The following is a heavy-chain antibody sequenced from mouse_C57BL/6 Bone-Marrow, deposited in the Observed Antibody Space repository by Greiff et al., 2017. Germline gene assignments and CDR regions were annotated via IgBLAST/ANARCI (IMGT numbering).Heavy chain of an antibody. CDR1: GFNIKNTS. J-gene: IGHJ4*01. V-gene: IGHV14-3*01. D-gene: IGHD1-2*01. CDR3: AIQRHGARDY. Sequence: VQLQQSVAELVRPGASVKLSCTASGFNIKNTSMHWVKQRPEQGLEWIGRIDPANGNTKYAPKVQGNATITADSSSNTAYLQLSCLTSEDTAIYYFAIQRHGARDYWGQGTSVTVAS. CDR2: IDPANGNT.